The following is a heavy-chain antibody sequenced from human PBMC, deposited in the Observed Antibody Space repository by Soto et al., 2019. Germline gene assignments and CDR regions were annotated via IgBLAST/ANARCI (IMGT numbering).Heavy chain of an antibody. CDR1: GYTFTSYG. CDR2: ISAYNGNT. D-gene: IGHD6-13*01. Sequence: GASVKVSCKASGYTFTSYGISWVRQAPGQGLEWMGWISAYNGNTNYAQKLQGRVTMTTDTSTSTAYMELRSLRSDDTAVYYCAREGPYSSSWYGWKAETRYYGMDVWGQGTTVTVSS. CDR3: AREGPYSSSWYGWKAETRYYGMDV. V-gene: IGHV1-18*01. J-gene: IGHJ6*02.